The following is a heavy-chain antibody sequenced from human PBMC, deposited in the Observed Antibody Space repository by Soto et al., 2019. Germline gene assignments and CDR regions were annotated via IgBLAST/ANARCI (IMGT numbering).Heavy chain of an antibody. Sequence: TLSLTCTASGGSITSSSHFWGWVRQPPGKGLEWIGTIYFTGNTYYTPSLKSRLTMSIDTSKNEFSLRLNSVTAADTAVYYCAGQTFTIAAASYGRSNWFDPWGPGTLVTVSS. CDR1: GGSITSSSHF. CDR2: IYFTGNT. D-gene: IGHD6-25*01. CDR3: AGQTFTIAAASYGRSNWFDP. V-gene: IGHV4-39*01. J-gene: IGHJ5*02.